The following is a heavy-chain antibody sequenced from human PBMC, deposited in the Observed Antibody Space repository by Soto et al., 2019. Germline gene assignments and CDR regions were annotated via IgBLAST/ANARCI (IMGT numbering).Heavy chain of an antibody. V-gene: IGHV1-69*13. J-gene: IGHJ3*02. D-gene: IGHD2-21*02. CDR1: GGTFSSYA. Sequence: SVKVSCKASGGTFSSYAISWVRQAPGQGLEWMGGIIPIFGTANYAQKFQGRVTITADESTSTAYMELSSLRSEDTAVYYCARGRGHCGGDCYSGAFDIWGQGTMVTV. CDR2: IIPIFGTA. CDR3: ARGRGHCGGDCYSGAFDI.